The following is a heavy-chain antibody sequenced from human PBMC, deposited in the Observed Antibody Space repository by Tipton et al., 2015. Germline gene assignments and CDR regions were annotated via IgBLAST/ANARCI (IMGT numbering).Heavy chain of an antibody. CDR2: IDFREST. J-gene: IGHJ4*02. CDR1: GGSIDSYY. Sequence: LRLSCTVSGGSIDSYYWSWIRQPPGKRLEWIGYIDFRESTEYNPSVKSRVSISVDRSKNQFFLRLNSVTAADTAVYFCARDAWAGDSRGFYYIYWGQGTLVRVSS. D-gene: IGHD3-22*01. CDR3: ARDAWAGDSRGFYYIY. V-gene: IGHV4-59*01.